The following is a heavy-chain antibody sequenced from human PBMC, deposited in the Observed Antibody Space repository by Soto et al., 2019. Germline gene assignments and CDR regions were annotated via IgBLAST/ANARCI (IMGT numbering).Heavy chain of an antibody. J-gene: IGHJ3*02. Sequence: SVKVSCKASGGPFSSSAISWVRQAPGQGLEWMGGIIPIFGTANYAQKFQGRVTITADESTSTAYRELSSLRSEDTAVYYCARPSPGYSSSWFRIAFDIWGQGTMVTVSS. D-gene: IGHD6-13*01. V-gene: IGHV1-69*13. CDR1: GGPFSSSA. CDR2: IIPIFGTA. CDR3: ARPSPGYSSSWFRIAFDI.